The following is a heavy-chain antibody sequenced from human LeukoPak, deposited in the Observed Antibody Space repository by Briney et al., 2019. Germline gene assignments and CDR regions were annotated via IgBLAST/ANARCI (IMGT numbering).Heavy chain of an antibody. Sequence: PGGSLKLSCAASGFTSSTYNMNWVRQAPGKGLEWGSYINTDSSSIYYADSVKGRFTISRDNAKDSLYLHMNSLRDEDTAVYYCAIDAWELPLDAFDIWGQGTMVTVSS. V-gene: IGHV3-48*02. CDR3: AIDAWELPLDAFDI. J-gene: IGHJ3*02. CDR1: GFTSSTYN. CDR2: INTDSSSI. D-gene: IGHD1-26*01.